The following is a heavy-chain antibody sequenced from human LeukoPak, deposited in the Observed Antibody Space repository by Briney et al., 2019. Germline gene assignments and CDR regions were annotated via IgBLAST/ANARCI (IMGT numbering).Heavy chain of an antibody. J-gene: IGHJ4*02. Sequence: PGGSLRLSCAASGFTFRIYAMNWVRQAPGKGLEWVSSISANGGETHYADSVKGRFTISRDNSKNTLYLQINNPRVEDTAVYYCAKRYYDFPLDYWGQGTLVTVSS. V-gene: IGHV3-23*01. CDR1: GFTFRIYA. CDR2: ISANGGET. CDR3: AKRYYDFPLDY. D-gene: IGHD3-3*01.